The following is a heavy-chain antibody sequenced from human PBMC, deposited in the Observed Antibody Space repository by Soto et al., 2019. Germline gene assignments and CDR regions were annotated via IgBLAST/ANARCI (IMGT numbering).Heavy chain of an antibody. CDR1: GGSISSFY. V-gene: IGHV4-59*08. J-gene: IGHJ4*02. CDR3: ARHARYYDFWSGYLDY. D-gene: IGHD3-3*01. CDR2: IYYSGST. Sequence: SETLSLTCTVSGGSISSFYWSWIRQPPGKGLECIGYIYYSGSTNYNPSLKSRVTISVDTSKNQLSLKLSSVTAADTAVYYCARHARYYDFWSGYLDYWGQGTLVTVSS.